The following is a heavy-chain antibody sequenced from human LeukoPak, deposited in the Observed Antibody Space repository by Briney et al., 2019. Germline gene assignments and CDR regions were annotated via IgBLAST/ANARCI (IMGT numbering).Heavy chain of an antibody. CDR2: IKQDGSEK. CDR3: ARDQRYCGSSCPWEPFDY. Sequence: GGSLRLSCAASGFTFSSYWMSWVRQAPGKGLEWVANIKQDGSEKYYVDSVKGRFTISRDNAKNSLYLQMNSLRAEDTAVYYCARDQRYCGSSCPWEPFDYWGQGTLVTVSS. V-gene: IGHV3-7*05. D-gene: IGHD2-2*01. J-gene: IGHJ4*02. CDR1: GFTFSSYW.